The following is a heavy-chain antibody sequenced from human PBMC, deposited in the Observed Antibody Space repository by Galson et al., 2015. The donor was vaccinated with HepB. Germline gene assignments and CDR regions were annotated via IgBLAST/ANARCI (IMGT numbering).Heavy chain of an antibody. J-gene: IGHJ4*02. CDR3: ARTLYSNPPYYFDY. Sequence: ETLSLTCAVSGGSISSSNWWSWVRQPPGKGLEWIGEIYHSGSTNYNPSLKSRVTISVDKSKNQFSLKLSSVTAADTAVYYCARTLYSNPPYYFDYWGQGTLVTVSS. CDR1: GGSISSSNW. D-gene: IGHD4-11*01. V-gene: IGHV4-4*02. CDR2: IYHSGST.